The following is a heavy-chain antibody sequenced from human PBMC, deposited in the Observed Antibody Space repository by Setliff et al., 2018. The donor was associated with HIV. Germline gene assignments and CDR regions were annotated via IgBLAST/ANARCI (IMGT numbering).Heavy chain of an antibody. V-gene: IGHV3-23*01. J-gene: IGHJ3*02. CDR2: ISAGGGST. Sequence: GGSLRLSCTASGFTFSNAWMSWVRQAPGKGLAWVSAISAGGGSTYYAYSVKGRFTISRDNSKNTLYLQMNSLRAEDTAVYYCAKDLYYDILTGYPWGAFDIWGQGTMVTVSS. CDR1: GFTFSNAW. CDR3: AKDLYYDILTGYPWGAFDI. D-gene: IGHD3-9*01.